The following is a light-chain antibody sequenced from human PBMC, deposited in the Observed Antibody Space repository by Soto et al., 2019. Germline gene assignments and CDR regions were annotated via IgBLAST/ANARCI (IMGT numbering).Light chain of an antibody. Sequence: DIQMTQSPSSVSASVGDRVAMTCRASQGISSSLAWYQQKPGKAPKLLIYAASSLQSGVPSRFSGSGSGTDFTLTISSLQPEDFASYYCQQANSFPLTFGPGTKVDIK. J-gene: IGKJ3*01. CDR3: QQANSFPLT. V-gene: IGKV1-12*01. CDR1: QGISSS. CDR2: AAS.